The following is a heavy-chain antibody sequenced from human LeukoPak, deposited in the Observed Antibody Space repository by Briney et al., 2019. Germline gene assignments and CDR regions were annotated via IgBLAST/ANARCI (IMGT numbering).Heavy chain of an antibody. D-gene: IGHD1-1*01. CDR2: INHSGST. CDR1: GESFSGYF. V-gene: IGHV4-34*01. J-gene: IGHJ4*02. CDR3: ARVNWNGLVDY. Sequence: NPSETLSLTCAVYGESFSGYFWSWIRQPPGKGLEGIGDINHSGSTNYNPSLKSRVTISVDTSKNQFSLKLTSVTAADTAVYYCARVNWNGLVDYWGQGTLVTVSS.